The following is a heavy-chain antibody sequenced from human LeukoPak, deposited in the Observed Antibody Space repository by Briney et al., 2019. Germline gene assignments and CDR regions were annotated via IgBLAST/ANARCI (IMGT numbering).Heavy chain of an antibody. V-gene: IGHV3-23*01. CDR1: GFTFSSYA. D-gene: IGHD6-13*01. CDR2: ITANGGRT. CDR3: AKDGDRYSSSWLDY. J-gene: IGHJ4*02. Sequence: GGSLRLSCVASGFTFSSYAMNWVRQAPGKGLEWVSTITANGGRTYYADSVKGRFTISRDNSKNTLYLQMNSLRAEDTAVYYCAKDGDRYSSSWLDYWGQGTLVTVSS.